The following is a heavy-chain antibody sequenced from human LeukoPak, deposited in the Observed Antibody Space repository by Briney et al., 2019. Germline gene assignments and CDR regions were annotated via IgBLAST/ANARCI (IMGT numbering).Heavy chain of an antibody. CDR3: AKARYCSGGSCYYDY. V-gene: IGHV3-23*01. J-gene: IGHJ4*02. CDR2: ISGSGGST. Sequence: GGSLRLSCAASGFTFSSYAMSWVRQAPGKGLEWVSAISGSGGSTYYADSVKGRFTISRDNSKNTLYLQMNSLRAEDTAVYYCAKARYCSGGSCYYDYWGQGTLVTVSS. D-gene: IGHD2-15*01. CDR1: GFTFSSYA.